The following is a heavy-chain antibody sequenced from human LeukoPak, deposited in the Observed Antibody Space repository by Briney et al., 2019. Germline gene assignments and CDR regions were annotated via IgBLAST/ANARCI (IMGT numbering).Heavy chain of an antibody. Sequence: ASVKASCKASGYTFTGYYMHWARQAPGQRLEWTGWINPNSGGTNYAQKFQGRVTMTRDTSISTAYMELSRLRSDDTAVYYCARIEYSSGWYPSWGQGTLVTVSS. V-gene: IGHV1-2*02. J-gene: IGHJ5*02. CDR3: ARIEYSSGWYPS. D-gene: IGHD6-19*01. CDR2: INPNSGGT. CDR1: GYTFTGYY.